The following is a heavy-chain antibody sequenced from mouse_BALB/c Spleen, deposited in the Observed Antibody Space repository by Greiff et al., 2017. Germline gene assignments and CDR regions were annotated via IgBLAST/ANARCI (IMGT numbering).Heavy chain of an antibody. Sequence: EVHLVESGGDLVKPGGSLKLSCAASGFTFSSYGMSWVRQTPDKRLEWVATISSGGSYTYYPDSVKGRFTISRDNAKNTLYLQMRSLKSEDTAMYYCARQPDYYGSSYGYFDVWGAGTTVTVSS. CDR3: ARQPDYYGSSYGYFDV. CDR1: GFTFSSYG. D-gene: IGHD1-1*01. V-gene: IGHV5-6*01. CDR2: ISSGGSYT. J-gene: IGHJ1*01.